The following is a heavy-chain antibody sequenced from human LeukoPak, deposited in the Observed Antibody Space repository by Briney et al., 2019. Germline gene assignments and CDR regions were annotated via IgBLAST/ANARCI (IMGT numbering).Heavy chain of an antibody. CDR2: IKQDGSEK. CDR1: GFTFSSYW. Sequence: GGSLRLSCAASGFTFSSYWMSWVRQAPGKGLEWVANIKQDGSEKYYVDSVKGRFTISRDNAKNSLYLQMNSLRAEDTAVYYCARDGNVVVPAALDPWGQGTLVTVSS. J-gene: IGHJ5*02. V-gene: IGHV3-7*01. D-gene: IGHD2-2*01. CDR3: ARDGNVVVPAALDP.